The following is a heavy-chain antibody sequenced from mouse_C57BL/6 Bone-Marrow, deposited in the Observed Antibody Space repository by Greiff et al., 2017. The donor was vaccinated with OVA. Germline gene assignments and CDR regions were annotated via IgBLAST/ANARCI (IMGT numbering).Heavy chain of an antibody. J-gene: IGHJ3*01. CDR2: IRNKANGYTT. Sequence: DVQLVESGGGLVQPGGSLSLSCAASGFTFTDYYMSWVRQPPGKALEWLGFIRNKANGYTTEYSASVKGRFTISRDNSQSILYLQMNALRAEDSATYYCARRGDYDGPWFAYWGQGTLVTVSA. CDR1: GFTFTDYY. D-gene: IGHD2-4*01. V-gene: IGHV7-3*01. CDR3: ARRGDYDGPWFAY.